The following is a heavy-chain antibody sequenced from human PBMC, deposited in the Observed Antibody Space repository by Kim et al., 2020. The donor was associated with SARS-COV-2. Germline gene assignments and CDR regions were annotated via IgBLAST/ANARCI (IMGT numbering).Heavy chain of an antibody. Sequence: ASVKVSCKASGYTFSDNTLHWVRQAPGQRLEWMGWINPANGKTRYSQKFQGRVTITGDTSASTVYMELSRLTSEDTAVYFCAKDKYVIVLNVYAHAMDAWSQGTAVTVSS. V-gene: IGHV1-3*01. J-gene: IGHJ6*02. CDR1: GYTFSDNT. CDR3: AKDKYVIVLNVYAHAMDA. D-gene: IGHD2-8*01. CDR2: INPANGKT.